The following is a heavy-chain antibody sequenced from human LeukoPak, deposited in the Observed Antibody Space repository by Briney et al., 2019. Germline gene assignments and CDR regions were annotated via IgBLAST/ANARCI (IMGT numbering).Heavy chain of an antibody. CDR2: ITSTSGYI. CDR3: ARVGGGSHYFDY. D-gene: IGHD1-26*01. CDR1: GFTFSNYY. Sequence: GGSLRLSCVASGFTFSNYYMSWIRQVPGKGLEWVSSITSTSGYIYYAESVKGRFSISRDNAKNSLYLQMNSLRAEDTAVYYCARVGGGSHYFDYWGQGTLATVSS. V-gene: IGHV3-21*01. J-gene: IGHJ4*02.